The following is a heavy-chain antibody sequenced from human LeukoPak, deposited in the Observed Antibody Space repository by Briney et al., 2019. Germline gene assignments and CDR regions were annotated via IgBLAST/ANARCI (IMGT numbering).Heavy chain of an antibody. D-gene: IGHD6-6*01. CDR1: GGTFSSYA. CDR2: IIPIHGIA. J-gene: IGHJ4*02. V-gene: IGHV1-69*04. CDR3: ARADSSSSAFDY. Sequence: GASVTVSCKASGGTFSSYAIRWVRQAPGQGLEWMGRIIPIHGIANYAQKFQGRVTITADKSTSTAYMELSSLRSEDTAVYYCARADSSSSAFDYWGQGTLVTVSS.